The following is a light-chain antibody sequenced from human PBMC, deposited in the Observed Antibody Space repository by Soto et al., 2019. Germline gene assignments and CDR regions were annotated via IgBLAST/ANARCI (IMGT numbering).Light chain of an antibody. CDR1: SSDVGGYNY. J-gene: IGLJ2*01. V-gene: IGLV2-8*01. CDR3: SSNAGGNNVI. Sequence: QSVLTQPPSASGSPGQSVTISCTGTSSDVGGYNYVSWYQQHPGKAPKLMIYDVTKRPSGVPDRFSGSKSGNTASLTVSGLQAEDEADYYCSSNAGGNNVIFGGGTKLTVL. CDR2: DVT.